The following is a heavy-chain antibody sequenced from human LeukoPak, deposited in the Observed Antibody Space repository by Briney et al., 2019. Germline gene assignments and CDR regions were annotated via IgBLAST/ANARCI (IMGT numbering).Heavy chain of an antibody. CDR3: ARALSWNYKEGGY. CDR2: INWNGGST. CDR1: GFTFDDYG. J-gene: IGHJ4*02. D-gene: IGHD1-7*01. Sequence: PGGSLRLSCAASGFTFDDYGISWGRQAPGKGLEWVSGINWNGGSTGYADPVKVRFTISTDNDQYSLYLQMNSLRAEDAVLYYCARALSWNYKEGGYWGQGTLVTVAS. V-gene: IGHV3-20*04.